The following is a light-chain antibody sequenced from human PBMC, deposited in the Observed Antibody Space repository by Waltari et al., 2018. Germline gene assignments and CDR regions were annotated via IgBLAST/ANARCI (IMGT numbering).Light chain of an antibody. CDR1: QNIDVD. Sequence: DIQMTQSPSSLSASVGETVTISFRASQNIDVDLHWYQQQPGKAPTRLIYAASTLLIGVPSRFSGFGSETEFTLTITGLQPEDFATYYCQQSLDSPYTFGQGTRLEI. J-gene: IGKJ2*01. V-gene: IGKV1-39*01. CDR2: AAS. CDR3: QQSLDSPYT.